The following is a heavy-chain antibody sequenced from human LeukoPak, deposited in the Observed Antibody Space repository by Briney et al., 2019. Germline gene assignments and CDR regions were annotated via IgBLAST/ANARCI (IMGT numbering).Heavy chain of an antibody. CDR2: ILPDGSYE. D-gene: IGHD2-15*01. CDR1: GFTFSDSW. J-gene: IGHJ4*02. CDR3: ARDVHGGAFDY. V-gene: IGHV3-7*01. Sequence: GGSLRLSCAASGFTFSDSWMTWVRQAPGKGLEWVANILPDGSYEHYVDSVKGRFTISRDNAKNSLSLQMNSLRAEDTAVYYCARDVHGGAFDYWGQGALVTVSS.